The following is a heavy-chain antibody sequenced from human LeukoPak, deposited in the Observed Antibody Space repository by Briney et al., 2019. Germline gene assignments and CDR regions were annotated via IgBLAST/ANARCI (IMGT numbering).Heavy chain of an antibody. CDR2: ISGSGDIT. CDR1: GFTFSSYA. Sequence: GGSLRLSCAASGFTFSSYAMTWVRQAPGKGLEWVSVISGSGDITYYADSVKGRFTISRDNSKNTLYLQMNSLRAEDTAIYHCAKNSSTWGLDYWGQGTLVTVSS. V-gene: IGHV3-23*01. CDR3: AKNSSTWGLDY. D-gene: IGHD6-13*01. J-gene: IGHJ4*02.